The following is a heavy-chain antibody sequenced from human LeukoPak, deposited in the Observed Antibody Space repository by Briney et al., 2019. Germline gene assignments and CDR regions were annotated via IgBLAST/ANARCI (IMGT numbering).Heavy chain of an antibody. J-gene: IGHJ4*02. D-gene: IGHD3-3*01. CDR3: ARAKSGYPEY. CDR1: GYSISSGYY. V-gene: IGHV4-38-2*02. CDR2: VYQTGST. Sequence: SETLSLTCIVSGYSISSGYYRGWIRQSPGKGLEWIGNVYQTGSTYYNPSLKSRVTISVDTSKNQFSLNLTSVTAADTAVYYCARAKSGYPEYWGQGTLVTVSS.